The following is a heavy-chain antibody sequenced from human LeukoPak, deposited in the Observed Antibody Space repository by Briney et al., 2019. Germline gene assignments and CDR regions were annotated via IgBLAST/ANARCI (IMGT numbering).Heavy chain of an antibody. Sequence: PGGSLRLSCAASGFMFSSYEMNWVRQAPGKGLEWVSSISTSGTSIYYADSVKGRFTVSRDNAKNSLYLQMNSLRAEDTAVYYCAELGITMIGGVWGKGTTVTISS. V-gene: IGHV3-48*03. D-gene: IGHD3-10*02. J-gene: IGHJ6*04. CDR3: AELGITMIGGV. CDR2: ISTSGTSI. CDR1: GFMFSSYE.